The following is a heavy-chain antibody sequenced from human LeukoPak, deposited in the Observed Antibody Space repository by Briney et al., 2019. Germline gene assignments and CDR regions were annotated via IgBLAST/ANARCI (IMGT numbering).Heavy chain of an antibody. Sequence: GESLKISCKGSGYSFTSYWIGWVRQMPGKGLEWMGIIYPGDSDTRYSPSFQGQVTISADKSISTAYLQWSSLKASDTAMYYXXXXXVXATWXXXXXXMDVWGKGTTVTVSS. CDR2: IYPGDSDT. V-gene: IGHV5-51*01. CDR1: GYSFTSYW. J-gene: IGHJ6*03. CDR3: XXXXVXATWXXXXXXMDV. D-gene: IGHD1-26*01.